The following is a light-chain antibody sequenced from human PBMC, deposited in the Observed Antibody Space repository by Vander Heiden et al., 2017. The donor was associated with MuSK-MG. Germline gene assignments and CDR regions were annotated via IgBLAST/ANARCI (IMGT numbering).Light chain of an antibody. Sequence: QSALTQTPSASGSPGQSVTNSCPGPSSDVGGYNYVSWYHKHPATPPLLMFYEGSKRTAGVPDRFSASKSGTTAAPTVSGLAAEEADDYYYSPDASSNSLVFGGGTKLTVL. J-gene: IGLJ2*01. CDR1: SSDVGGYNY. V-gene: IGLV2-8*01. CDR3: SPDASSNSLV. CDR2: EGS.